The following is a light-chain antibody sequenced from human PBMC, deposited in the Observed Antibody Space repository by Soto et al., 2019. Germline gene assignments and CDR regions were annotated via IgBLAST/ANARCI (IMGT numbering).Light chain of an antibody. J-gene: IGKJ5*01. CDR2: DAS. CDR3: QQAYSFPIT. V-gene: IGKV1-33*01. CDR1: QDINKN. Sequence: DIQMTQSPSSLSASVGDRVTITCQASQDINKNLIWYQQKPGKAPKLLIYDASDLETGVPSRFSGSGSGTDLTLSINSLQPEDFATYYCQQAYSFPITFGQGTRLEIK.